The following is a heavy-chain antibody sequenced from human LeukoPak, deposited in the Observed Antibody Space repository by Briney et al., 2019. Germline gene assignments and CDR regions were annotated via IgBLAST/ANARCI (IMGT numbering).Heavy chain of an antibody. CDR2: INPNSGGT. Sequence: ASVKVSCKASGYTFTGYYMHWVRQAPGQGLEWMGWINPNSGGTNYAQKFQGRVTMTRDTSISTAYMELSRLRSDDTAAYYSARTLLWFGELIDYWGQGTLVTVSS. V-gene: IGHV1-2*02. D-gene: IGHD3-10*01. CDR1: GYTFTGYY. J-gene: IGHJ4*02. CDR3: ARTLLWFGELIDY.